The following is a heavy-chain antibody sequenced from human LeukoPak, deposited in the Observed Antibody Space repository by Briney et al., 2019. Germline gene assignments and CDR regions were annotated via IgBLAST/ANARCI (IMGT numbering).Heavy chain of an antibody. CDR3: AKREGSGNWFDP. D-gene: IGHD3-10*01. J-gene: IGHJ5*02. V-gene: IGHV3-21*01. Sequence: KTGGSLRLSCAASGFTFSNYAMSWVRQAPGKGLEWVSSISSSSSYIYYADSVKGRFTISRDNSKNTLYLQMNSLRAEDTAVYYCAKREGSGNWFDPWGQGTLVTVSS. CDR1: GFTFSNYA. CDR2: ISSSSSYI.